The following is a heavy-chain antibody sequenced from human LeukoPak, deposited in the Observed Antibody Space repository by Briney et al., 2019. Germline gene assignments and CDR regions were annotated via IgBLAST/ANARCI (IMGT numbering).Heavy chain of an antibody. V-gene: IGHV1-18*04. CDR1: GYTFTSYG. J-gene: IGHJ4*02. CDR2: ISAYNGNT. CDR3: ARVGKYYYGSGRPDY. Sequence: ASVKVSCKASGYTFTSYGISWVRQAPGQGLEWMGWISAYNGNTNYAQKLQGRVTITTDTSTSTAYMELRSLRSDDTAVYYCARVGKYYYGSGRPDYWGQGTLVTVSS. D-gene: IGHD3-10*01.